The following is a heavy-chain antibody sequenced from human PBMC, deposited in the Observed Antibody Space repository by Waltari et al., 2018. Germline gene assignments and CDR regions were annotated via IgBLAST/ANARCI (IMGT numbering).Heavy chain of an antibody. CDR3: AAALGGGISASRPFHF. D-gene: IGHD3-10*01. V-gene: IGHV1-69-2*01. CDR1: GDTFTANY. J-gene: IGHJ3*01. Sequence: EVQLLQSGAEVKKPGTPVKISCKVSGDTFTANYIHWIQQAPGEGLQWMGIFDREDGQAVYAEKFRGRVTMPADTSIHTAYMERTSLTSEDTAFYYCAAALGGGISASRPFHFWGQGTMITVSS. CDR2: FDREDGQA.